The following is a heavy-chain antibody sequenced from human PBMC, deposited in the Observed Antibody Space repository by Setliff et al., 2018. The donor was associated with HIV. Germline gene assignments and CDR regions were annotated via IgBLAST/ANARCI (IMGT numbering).Heavy chain of an antibody. D-gene: IGHD3-10*01. CDR3: ARAIGIISLYYFDS. V-gene: IGHV4-59*01. CDR1: GGSISSDY. Sequence: PSETLSLTCTVSGGSISSDYWSWIRQPPGKGMEWIGFIYDSGSTNYNPSLESRATISVDTSKNQFSLKLSSVTAADTAVYYCARAIGIISLYYFDSWGQGTLVTVSS. J-gene: IGHJ4*02. CDR2: IYDSGST.